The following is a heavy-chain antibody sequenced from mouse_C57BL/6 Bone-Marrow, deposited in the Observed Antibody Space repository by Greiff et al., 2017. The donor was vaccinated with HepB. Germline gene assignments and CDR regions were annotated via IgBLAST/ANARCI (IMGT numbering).Heavy chain of an antibody. V-gene: IGHV14-4*01. D-gene: IGHD2-5*01. Sequence: EVQLQQSGAELVRPGASVKLSCTASGFNIKDDYMHWVKQRPEQGLEWIGWIDPENGDTEYASKFQGKATITADTSSNTAYLQISSLTSEDTAVYYCTTYSYYSNFYAMDYWGQGTSVTVSS. CDR3: TTYSYYSNFYAMDY. CDR1: GFNIKDDY. J-gene: IGHJ4*01. CDR2: IDPENGDT.